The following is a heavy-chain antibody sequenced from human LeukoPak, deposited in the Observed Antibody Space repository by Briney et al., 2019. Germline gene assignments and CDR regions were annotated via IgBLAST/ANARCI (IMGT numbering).Heavy chain of an antibody. CDR3: ARDGYRLSGYFYYMDV. Sequence: GGSLRLSCAASGFTFTDYYMSWIRQAPGKGLEWVSYITNSGTTIYYADSVKGRFTISRDNAKNSLYLQMNSLRAEDTAVYYCARDGYRLSGYFYYMDVWGKGTTVTVSS. CDR2: ITNSGTTI. D-gene: IGHD2-2*03. CDR1: GFTFTDYY. J-gene: IGHJ6*03. V-gene: IGHV3-11*01.